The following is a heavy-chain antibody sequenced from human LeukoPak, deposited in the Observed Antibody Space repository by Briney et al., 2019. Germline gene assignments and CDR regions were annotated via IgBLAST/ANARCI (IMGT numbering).Heavy chain of an antibody. CDR2: ISSSSSYI. CDR3: ARDYYYDSSGYCFDY. CDR1: GFTFSSYS. J-gene: IGHJ4*02. D-gene: IGHD3-22*01. Sequence: GGSLRLSCAASGFTFSSYSMYWVRQAPGKGLEWVSSISSSSSYIYYADSVKGRFTISRDNAKNSLYLQMNSLRAEDTAVYYCARDYYYDSSGYCFDYWGQGTLVTVSS. V-gene: IGHV3-21*01.